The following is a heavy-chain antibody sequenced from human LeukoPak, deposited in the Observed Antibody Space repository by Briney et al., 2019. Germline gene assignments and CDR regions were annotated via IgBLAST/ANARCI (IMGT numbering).Heavy chain of an antibody. J-gene: IGHJ6*02. Sequence: GASVKVSCKASGYTFTTYGINCVRQAPGQGLEWMGWISVYNGNTNYAENLQDRVTMTTDTSTSTAYMELRSLRSDDTAVYYCARDMGGYYNYYYYGMDVWGQGTTVTVSS. CDR3: ARDMGGYYNYYYYGMDV. CDR1: GYTFTTYG. CDR2: ISVYNGNT. D-gene: IGHD3-3*01. V-gene: IGHV1-18*01.